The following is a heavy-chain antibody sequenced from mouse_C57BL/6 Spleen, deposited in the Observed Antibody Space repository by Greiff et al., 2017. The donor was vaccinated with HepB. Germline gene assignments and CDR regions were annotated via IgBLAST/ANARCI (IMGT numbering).Heavy chain of an antibody. J-gene: IGHJ2*01. V-gene: IGHV1-78*01. CDR3: AREEGFYYGNYDRFDY. CDR1: GYTFTDHT. Sequence: QVQLQQSDAELVKPGASVKISCKVSGYTFTDHTIHWMKQRPEQGLEWIGYIYPRDGSTKYNEKFKGKATLTADKSSSTAYMQLNSLTSEDSAVYFCAREEGFYYGNYDRFDYWGQGTTLTVSS. CDR2: IYPRDGST. D-gene: IGHD2-1*01.